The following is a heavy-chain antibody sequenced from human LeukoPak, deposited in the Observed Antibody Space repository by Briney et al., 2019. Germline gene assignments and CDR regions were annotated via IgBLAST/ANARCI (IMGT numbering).Heavy chain of an antibody. J-gene: IGHJ4*02. CDR3: ARGVRIAVAGNIDY. CDR1: GFVFENYY. D-gene: IGHD6-19*01. V-gene: IGHV3-30*19. CDR2: ISYDGPNK. Sequence: PGGSLRLSCEASGFVFENYYMHWVRQAPGKGLEWVAVISYDGPNKNYADSVKGRFTISRDNSKNTLYLQMNSLRAEDTAVYYCARGVRIAVAGNIDYWGQGTLVTVSS.